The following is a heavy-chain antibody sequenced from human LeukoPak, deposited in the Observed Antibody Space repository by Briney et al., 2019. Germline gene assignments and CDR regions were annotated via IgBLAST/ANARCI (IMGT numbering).Heavy chain of an antibody. CDR3: ESSRGSQNAFDI. J-gene: IGHJ3*02. D-gene: IGHD3-16*01. Sequence: GGSLRLSCAGSGFTVSRSYMSWVRQAPGKGLEWVSVIYSGENTYYEDSVKGGFTISRDYSKKTLYLQMNSLRAEDTAVYYCESSRGSQNAFDIWGQGTMVTVSS. V-gene: IGHV3-53*01. CDR2: IYSGENT. CDR1: GFTVSRSY.